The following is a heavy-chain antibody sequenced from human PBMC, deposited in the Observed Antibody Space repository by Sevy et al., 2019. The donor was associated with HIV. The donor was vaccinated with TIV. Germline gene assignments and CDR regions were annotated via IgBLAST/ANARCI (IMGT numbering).Heavy chain of an antibody. CDR3: AAHERVTISEARFDP. CDR2: IYYSGST. Sequence: SETLSLTCSVSGGSLITTNYYWAWLRQSPGKGLEWIASIYYSGSTYYYPSLKARVTVSVDTSRSQFSLILNSVTAADTSVYYCAAHERVTISEARFDPWGQGTLVTVSS. CDR1: GGSLITTNYY. J-gene: IGHJ5*02. D-gene: IGHD1-1*01. V-gene: IGHV4-39*01.